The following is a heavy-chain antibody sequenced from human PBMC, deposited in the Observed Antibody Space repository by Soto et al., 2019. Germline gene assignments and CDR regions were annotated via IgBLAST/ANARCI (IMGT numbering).Heavy chain of an antibody. D-gene: IGHD2-8*02. CDR1: GFTFRNYW. CDR3: ARDARYDRWCYHFDY. CDR2: INRDGSST. J-gene: IGHJ4*02. V-gene: IGHV3-74*01. Sequence: GESLKISCATSGFTFRNYWMHWVRQAPGKGLGWVSRINRDGSSTSYADSVKGRFTISRDNSKNTLYLQMNSLRAEDTAVYYCARDARYDRWCYHFDYWGQGTLVTVSS.